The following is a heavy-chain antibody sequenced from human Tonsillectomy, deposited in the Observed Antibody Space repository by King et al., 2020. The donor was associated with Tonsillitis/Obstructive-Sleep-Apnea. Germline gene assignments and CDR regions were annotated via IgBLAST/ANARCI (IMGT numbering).Heavy chain of an antibody. V-gene: IGHV3-48*03. D-gene: IGHD1-26*01. CDR3: ARAYSGTYEYYYYAMDV. CDR1: GFTFSSYE. CDR2: ISSSGSTI. J-gene: IGHJ6*02. Sequence: DVQLVESGGGLVQPGGSLRLSCAASGFTFSSYEMNWVRQAPGKGLEWVSFISSSGSTIYYADSVKGRFTISRDNAKNSLYLQMNSLRAEDTAVYYCARAYSGTYEYYYYAMDVWGQGTTVTVSS.